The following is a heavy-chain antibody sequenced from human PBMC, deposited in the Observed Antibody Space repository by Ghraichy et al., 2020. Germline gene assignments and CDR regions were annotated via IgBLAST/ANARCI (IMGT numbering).Heavy chain of an antibody. CDR1: GFTFDDFA. CDR2: ISEDGDSP. CDR3: AKDIGPIRKFYFDS. Sequence: GGSLRLSCAASGFTFDDFAMHWVRQVPGRGLEWVSLISEDGDSPFYVDSVKGRFTISRDNSKKSLYLQMNSLRVEDTAFYYCAKDIGPIRKFYFDSWGQGTPVTVSS. V-gene: IGHV3-43*02. D-gene: IGHD3-3*02. J-gene: IGHJ4*02.